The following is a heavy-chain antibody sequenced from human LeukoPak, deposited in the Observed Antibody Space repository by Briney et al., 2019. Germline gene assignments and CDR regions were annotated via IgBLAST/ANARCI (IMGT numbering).Heavy chain of an antibody. V-gene: IGHV3-21*04. CDR1: GFTFSSYS. J-gene: IGHJ6*03. CDR2: ISSSSSYI. CDR3: ARVASSGSYIYYYYYYMDV. D-gene: IGHD3-10*01. Sequence: GGSLRLSCAASGFTFSSYSMNWVRQAPGKGLEWVSSISSSSSYIYYADSVKGRFTISRDNSKNTLYLQMNSLRAEDTAVYYCARVASSGSYIYYYYYYMDVWGKGTTVTISS.